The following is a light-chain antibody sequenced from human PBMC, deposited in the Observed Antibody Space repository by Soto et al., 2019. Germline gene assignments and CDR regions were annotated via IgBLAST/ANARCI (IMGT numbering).Light chain of an antibody. CDR2: SND. CDR3: AAWDDSLNGPVV. J-gene: IGLJ2*01. V-gene: IGLV1-44*01. CDR1: NSNIGSNT. Sequence: QSVLTQPPSASGTPGQRVTISCSGSNSNIGSNTVNWYQQLPGTAPKLLMYSNDQRPSGVPDRFSGSKSGTPASLAISGLQSEDEADYYCAAWDDSLNGPVVFGGGTKLTVL.